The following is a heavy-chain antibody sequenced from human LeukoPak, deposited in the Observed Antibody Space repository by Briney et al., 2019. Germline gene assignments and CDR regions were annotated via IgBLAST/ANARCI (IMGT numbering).Heavy chain of an antibody. D-gene: IGHD6-19*01. CDR3: AREIGSEDSSGWYGYYYYYGMDV. V-gene: IGHV3-33*01. CDR1: GFTFSSYS. CDR2: IWYDGSNK. J-gene: IGHJ6*04. Sequence: GRSLRLSCAASGFTFSSYSMHWVRQAPGKGLEWVAVIWYDGSNKYYADSVKGRFTISRDNSKNTLYLQMNSLRAEDTAVYYCAREIGSEDSSGWYGYYYYYGMDVWGKGTTVTVSS.